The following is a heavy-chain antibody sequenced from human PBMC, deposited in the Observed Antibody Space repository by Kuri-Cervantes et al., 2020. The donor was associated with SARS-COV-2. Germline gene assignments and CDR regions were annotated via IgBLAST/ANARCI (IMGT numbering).Heavy chain of an antibody. D-gene: IGHD6-13*01. CDR3: ARDSPDSSSWYYYYYAMDV. J-gene: IGHJ6*02. CDR1: GFTFSSYS. Sequence: LSLTCAASGFTFSSYSMNWVRQAPGKGLEWVSSISSSSSYIYYADSVKGRFTISRDNAQNSLYLQMNSLRAEDTAVYYCARDSPDSSSWYYYYYAMDVWGQGTTVTVSS. CDR2: ISSSSSYI. V-gene: IGHV3-21*01.